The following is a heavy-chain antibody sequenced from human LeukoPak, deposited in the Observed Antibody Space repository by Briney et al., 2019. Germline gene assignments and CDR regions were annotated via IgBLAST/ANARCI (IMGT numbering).Heavy chain of an antibody. Sequence: KTSETLSLTCAVYGGSFSGYYWSWIRQPPGKGLEWIGEINHSGSTNYNPSLKSRVTISVDTSKNQFSLKLSSVTAADTPVYYCARLRRLLLRGCYYYYYLDVWGKVTTVTISS. V-gene: IGHV4-34*01. CDR3: ARLRRLLLRGCYYYYYLDV. CDR2: INHSGST. D-gene: IGHD3-22*01. CDR1: GGSFSGYY. J-gene: IGHJ6*03.